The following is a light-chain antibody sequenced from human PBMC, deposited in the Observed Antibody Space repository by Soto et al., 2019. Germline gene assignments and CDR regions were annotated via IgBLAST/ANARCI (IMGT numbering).Light chain of an antibody. CDR2: GNI. CDR3: QSYDSSLSGWV. J-gene: IGLJ3*02. CDR1: SSNIGGGYD. Sequence: QSVLTQPPSVSGAPGQRVTISCTGSSSNIGGGYDVHWYQQLPGTAPKLLVYGNINRPSRVPDRFSGSKSDTSASLAFTGLQAEDEADYYCQSYDSSLSGWVFGGGTKLTVL. V-gene: IGLV1-40*01.